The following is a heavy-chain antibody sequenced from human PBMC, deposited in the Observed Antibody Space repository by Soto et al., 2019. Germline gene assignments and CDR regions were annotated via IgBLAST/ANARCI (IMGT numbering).Heavy chain of an antibody. J-gene: IGHJ2*01. D-gene: IGHD3-10*01. CDR3: ARAIVGLWFPYLNWYFDL. Sequence: QVQLQESGPGLVKPSETLSLTCTVSGDSISSYYWSWIRQPPGKGLEYIGSIYYTGTTNYNPSLKSRVTISLDTSKNQFSLRLSSVTAADTAVYYCARAIVGLWFPYLNWYFDLWGRGTLVTVSS. V-gene: IGHV4-59*01. CDR2: IYYTGTT. CDR1: GDSISSYY.